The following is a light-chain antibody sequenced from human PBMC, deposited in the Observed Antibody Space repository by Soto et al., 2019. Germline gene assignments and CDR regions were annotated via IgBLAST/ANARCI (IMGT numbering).Light chain of an antibody. CDR1: SSNIGNNY. Sequence: QSVLTQPPSMSAAPGQKVTISCSGSSSNIGNNYVSWYQQLPGTAPKLLIYDNNKRPSGIPDRFSGSKSGTSATLGITGLQTGDEADYYCGTWDSSLSDGSYVFGTGTKVTVL. J-gene: IGLJ1*01. V-gene: IGLV1-51*01. CDR2: DNN. CDR3: GTWDSSLSDGSYV.